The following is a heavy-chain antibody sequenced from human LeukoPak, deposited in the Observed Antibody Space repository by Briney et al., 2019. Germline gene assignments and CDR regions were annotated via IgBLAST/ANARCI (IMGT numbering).Heavy chain of an antibody. CDR3: AGATVRGTCFER. V-gene: IGHV4-59*01. Sequence: PSETLSLTCTVSGGSLSTSYRSWIRQPPEKGLEWIGYTYYSGRTTYNPSLKSRATTPSPTPKNQLPRKWSPAAAADTAVYYFAGATVRGTCFERWGPGTLVTVAS. CDR1: GGSLSTSY. D-gene: IGHD4-17*01. J-gene: IGHJ5*02. CDR2: TYYSGRT.